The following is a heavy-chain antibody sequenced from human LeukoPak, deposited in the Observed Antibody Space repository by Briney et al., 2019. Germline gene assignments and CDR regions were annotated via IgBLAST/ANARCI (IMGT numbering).Heavy chain of an antibody. Sequence: PGGSLRLSCAASGFTFSSYWMHWVRQAPGKGLEWVAVISYDGSNKNYVDSVKGRFIISRDNSRNTLYLQMDSLRAEDTAVYYCAKGGIGSTWYEVIDSWGQGALVTVSS. V-gene: IGHV3-30*18. CDR3: AKGGIGSTWYEVIDS. CDR2: ISYDGSNK. CDR1: GFTFSSYW. J-gene: IGHJ4*02. D-gene: IGHD6-13*01.